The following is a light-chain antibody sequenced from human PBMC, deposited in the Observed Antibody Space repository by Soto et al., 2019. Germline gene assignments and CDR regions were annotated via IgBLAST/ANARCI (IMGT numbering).Light chain of an antibody. J-gene: IGKJ2*01. Sequence: AIQLTQSPSPLSASIGDRVTITCRASQGISNSLAWYQQKPGTPPALLIYDASTLQSGVPSRFSGSGSVTDFTLTISSLQPGDFATYYCQQFKSHPYTFGQGTKLDIK. CDR2: DAS. CDR3: QQFKSHPYT. CDR1: QGISNS. V-gene: IGKV1-13*02.